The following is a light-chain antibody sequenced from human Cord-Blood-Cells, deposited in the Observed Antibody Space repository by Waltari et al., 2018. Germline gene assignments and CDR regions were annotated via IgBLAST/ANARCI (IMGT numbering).Light chain of an antibody. Sequence: QSVLTQPPSASGTPGQRVTISCSGSRSNIGSNYVYWYQHLPGTAPKLLIYRNKQRPSGVPDRFSGSKSGTSASLAISGLRSEDEADYYCAAWDDSLSGRVFGGGTKLTVL. J-gene: IGLJ3*02. CDR3: AAWDDSLSGRV. CDR2: RNK. CDR1: RSNIGSNY. V-gene: IGLV1-47*01.